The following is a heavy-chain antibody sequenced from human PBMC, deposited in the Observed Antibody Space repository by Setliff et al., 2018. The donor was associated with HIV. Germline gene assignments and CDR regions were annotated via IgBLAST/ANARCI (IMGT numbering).Heavy chain of an antibody. Sequence: GGSLRLSCAASEFTFSNYVMSWVRQTPGKGLEWVSVISSSGGRTYHADSVKGRFTISRDNSKNTLYLQMSSLRVEDTAVYYCVKVSRGTVVRGVILVGYFDYWGQGTLVTVSS. CDR1: EFTFSNYV. CDR2: ISSSGGRT. J-gene: IGHJ4*02. V-gene: IGHV3-23*01. D-gene: IGHD3-10*02. CDR3: VKVSRGTVVRGVILVGYFDY.